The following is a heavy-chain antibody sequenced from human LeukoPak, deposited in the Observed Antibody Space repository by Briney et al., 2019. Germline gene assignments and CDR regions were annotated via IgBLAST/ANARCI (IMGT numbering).Heavy chain of an antibody. V-gene: IGHV3-23*01. CDR3: AKSLLGYCSSTSCYGGDY. D-gene: IGHD2-2*01. CDR1: GLTFSSYA. J-gene: IGHJ4*02. CDR2: ISVSGGST. Sequence: PGGSLRLSCVASGLTFSSYAMSWVRQAPGRGLEWGSVISVSGGSTYDADSVKGRFTISRDNSKNTLYLQMNSLRAEDTAVYYCAKSLLGYCSSTSCYGGDYWGQGTLVTVSS.